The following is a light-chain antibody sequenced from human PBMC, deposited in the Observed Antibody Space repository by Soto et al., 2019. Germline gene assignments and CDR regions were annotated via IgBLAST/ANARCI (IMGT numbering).Light chain of an antibody. CDR1: SSDVGGYNY. Sequence: QSGLAQPDSVSGSPVHPVAISGTGTSSDVGGYNYVSLYEQHPGKAPKLMIYEVSNRPSGVSNRFSGSKSGNTASLTISGLQAEDEADYYCSSYTSSSTYNSVFGTGTKVTVL. CDR2: EVS. J-gene: IGLJ1*01. V-gene: IGLV2-14*01. CDR3: SSYTSSSTYNSV.